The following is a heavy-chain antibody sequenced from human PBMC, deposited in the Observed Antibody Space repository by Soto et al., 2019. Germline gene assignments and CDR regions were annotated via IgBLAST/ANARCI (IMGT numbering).Heavy chain of an antibody. V-gene: IGHV3-11*01. CDR3: ARDMSYGDFGRNWFDP. CDR1: GFTFNDFY. D-gene: IGHD2-21*02. Sequence: QLQLVESGGGLVKPGGSLRLSCAASGFTFNDFYMIWFRQAPGRGLEWLAYINNRGDDIYYADSVRGRFTISRDNGKNSFYLQMNSLRVEDTALFFWARDMSYGDFGRNWFDPWGQGTPVTVSA. CDR2: INNRGDDI. J-gene: IGHJ5*02.